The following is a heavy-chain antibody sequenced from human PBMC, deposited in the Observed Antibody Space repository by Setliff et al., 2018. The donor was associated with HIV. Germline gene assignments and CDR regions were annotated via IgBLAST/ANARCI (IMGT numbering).Heavy chain of an antibody. CDR2: INHSGRT. D-gene: IGHD5-18*01. J-gene: IGHJ4*02. V-gene: IGHV4-34*01. CDR1: GGSFSDNY. Sequence: SETLSLTCAVYGGSFSDNYWSWIRQSPGKGLEWIGEINHSGRTKYSPSLKSRVTISVDTSENQFSLKLSSVTAADTAVYYCVRHGGVRIQRRTGIDYWGQGTLVTVSS. CDR3: VRHGGVRIQRRTGIDY.